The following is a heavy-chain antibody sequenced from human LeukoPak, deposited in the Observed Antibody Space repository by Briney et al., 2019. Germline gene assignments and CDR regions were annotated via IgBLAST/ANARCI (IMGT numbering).Heavy chain of an antibody. D-gene: IGHD2-21*01. V-gene: IGHV1-8*03. CDR2: MNPNSGNT. J-gene: IGHJ3*02. CDR1: GYPFTSFD. Sequence: APGKVSCKASGYPFTSFDTNWVRQATGQGLEWMGWMNPNSGNTGYAQKFQGRVTITRNTSISTAYMELSSLRSDDTAVYYCARALIGRDAFDIWGQGTVVTVSS. CDR3: ARALIGRDAFDI.